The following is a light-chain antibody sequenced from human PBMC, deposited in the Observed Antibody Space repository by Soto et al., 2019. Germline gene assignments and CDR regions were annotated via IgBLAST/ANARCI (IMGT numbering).Light chain of an antibody. CDR2: MNN. V-gene: IGLV1-47*01. J-gene: IGLJ3*02. Sequence: QSVLTQPPSLSGTPGQPVTISCFGSRSNIGSSIVHWYQQLPGAAPKHLIYMNNQRPSGIPDRFSGSKSGTSASLVISGLRSEDEADYYCVAWDDNLSARVFGGGTKLTVL. CDR3: VAWDDNLSARV. CDR1: RSNIGSSI.